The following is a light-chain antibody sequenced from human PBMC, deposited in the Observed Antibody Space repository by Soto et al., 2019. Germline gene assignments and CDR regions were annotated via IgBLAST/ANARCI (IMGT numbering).Light chain of an antibody. CDR2: DAA. CDR1: QSVRSY. V-gene: IGKV3-11*01. CDR3: QQRSNWPIT. Sequence: PGATATLSCRASQSVRSYLNWYQQKPGQAPRLLIYDAANRATGIPARFSGGGSGTDFTLTISSLEPEDFAVYYCQQRSNWPITFGQGTRLEIK. J-gene: IGKJ5*01.